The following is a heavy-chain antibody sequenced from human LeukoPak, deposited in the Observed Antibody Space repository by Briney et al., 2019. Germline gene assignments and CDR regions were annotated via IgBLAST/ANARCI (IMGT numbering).Heavy chain of an antibody. Sequence: SETLSLTCAVYGGSFSGYYWSWIRQPPGKGLEWIGEINHSGSTSYNPSPKSRVTISVDTSKNQFSLKLRSVTAADTAVYYCAGVEEAYGSGRRENYYYYYVDVWGKGTTVTISS. CDR3: AGVEEAYGSGRRENYYYYYVDV. J-gene: IGHJ6*03. D-gene: IGHD3-10*01. CDR2: INHSGST. CDR1: GGSFSGYY. V-gene: IGHV4-34*01.